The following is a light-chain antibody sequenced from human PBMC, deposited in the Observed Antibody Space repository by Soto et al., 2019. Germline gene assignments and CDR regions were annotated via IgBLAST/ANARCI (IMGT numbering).Light chain of an antibody. CDR1: QNIGNK. CDR3: QQYGNSPLT. Sequence: IVMPQSPGTLSVSPGERATLSCRASQNIGNKVGWYQQKPGQAPRLLIYGASTRATSIPVRFSGSGFGTDFTLTISGLEPEDFAVYYCQQYGNSPLTFGGGTKVDIK. J-gene: IGKJ4*01. V-gene: IGKV3-15*01. CDR2: GAS.